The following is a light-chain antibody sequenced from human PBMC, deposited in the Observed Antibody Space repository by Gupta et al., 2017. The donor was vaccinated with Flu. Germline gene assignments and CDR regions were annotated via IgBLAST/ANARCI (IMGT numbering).Light chain of an antibody. CDR3: VLYMGSVIPDV. V-gene: IGLV8-61*01. Sequence: VVLICGFGTSSVTTSYYPSWYQQTPGQAPRTLIYSTNTRSSGVPDRFSGSILGNKAALAITGAQADDESDYYCVLYMGSVIPDVFGGGTQLTVL. CDR2: STN. J-gene: IGLJ7*01. CDR1: TSSVTTSYY.